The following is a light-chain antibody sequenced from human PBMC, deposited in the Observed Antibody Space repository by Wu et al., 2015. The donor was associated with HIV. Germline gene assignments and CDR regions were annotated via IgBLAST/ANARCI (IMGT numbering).Light chain of an antibody. J-gene: IGKJ4*01. CDR1: QSVSGNY. CDR3: QQYGTSPS. CDR2: VAS. V-gene: IGKV3-20*01. Sequence: EIVLTQSPDTLSLSPGERATLSCRASQSVSGNYLAWYQQKPGQPPRLLIYVASSRVTGVPVRFSGGGSRTEFTLTISRLEPEDFAVYFCQQYGTSPSFGGGTKVEIK.